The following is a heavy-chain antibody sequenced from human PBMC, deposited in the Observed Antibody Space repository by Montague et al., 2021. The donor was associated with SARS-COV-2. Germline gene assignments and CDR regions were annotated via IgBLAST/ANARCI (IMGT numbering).Heavy chain of an antibody. CDR2: INYSGVT. CDR1: SGSLSGYY. J-gene: IGHJ4*02. Sequence: SETLSLTCAVYSGSLSGYYWCWVCQAPGKGLEWIGEINYSGVTYYNPSLSSRGTISVDTSKNQFSLKLSSVTAADTAVYYCARQLTVSYDIAAAGAHDYWGQGTLVTVSS. D-gene: IGHD6-25*01. CDR3: ARQLTVSYDIAAAGAHDY. V-gene: IGHV4-34*01.